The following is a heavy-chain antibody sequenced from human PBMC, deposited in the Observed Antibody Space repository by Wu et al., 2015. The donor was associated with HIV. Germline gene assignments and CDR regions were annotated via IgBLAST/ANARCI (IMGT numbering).Heavy chain of an antibody. CDR3: AKANRIVISGIDYYHQYGMDV. J-gene: IGHJ6*02. Sequence: QVQLVQSGAEVKKPGSSVKVSCKASGATFGTYGFNWVRQAPGGGLEWMGRITPMFGKPNYAQKFLGRVTITVDGSTNTAYMELTSLRSEDTAVYYCAKANRIVISGIDYYHQYGMDVWGQGTTVTVSS. V-gene: IGHV1-69*13. D-gene: IGHD1-26*01. CDR1: GATFGTYG. CDR2: ITPMFGKP.